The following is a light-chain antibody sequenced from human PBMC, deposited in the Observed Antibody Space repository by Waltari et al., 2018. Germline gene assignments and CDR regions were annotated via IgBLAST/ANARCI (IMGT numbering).Light chain of an antibody. CDR2: GAS. CDR1: QRVGKS. V-gene: IGKV3-20*01. Sequence: EIVLTQSPGTLSLSHGERATLSCRASQRVGKSLAWYQQKPGQAPRLLIYGASGRATGIPDRFSGGGSGTDFSLTISRLEPEDFAAYHCQHYVSLPVTFGQGTKVEIK. J-gene: IGKJ1*01. CDR3: QHYVSLPVT.